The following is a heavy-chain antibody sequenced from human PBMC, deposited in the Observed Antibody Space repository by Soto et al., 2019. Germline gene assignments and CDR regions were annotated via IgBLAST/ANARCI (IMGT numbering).Heavy chain of an antibody. Sequence: GGSLRLSCGGSGFTFSSYGMHWVRQAPGKGLEWVAVISYDGSNKYYADSVKGRFTISRDNSKNTLYLQMNSLRAEDTAVYYCAKDGYHDYSNNYFDYWGQGTLVTVSS. D-gene: IGHD4-4*01. CDR1: GFTFSSYG. V-gene: IGHV3-30*18. J-gene: IGHJ4*02. CDR3: AKDGYHDYSNNYFDY. CDR2: ISYDGSNK.